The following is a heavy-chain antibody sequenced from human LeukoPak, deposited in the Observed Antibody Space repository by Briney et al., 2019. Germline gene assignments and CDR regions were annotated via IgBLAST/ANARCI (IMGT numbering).Heavy chain of an antibody. V-gene: IGHV4-39*01. CDR1: SGSISSSSYY. D-gene: IGHD2-2*01. Sequence: PSETLSLTCTVSSGSISSSSYYWGWIRQPPGKGLEWIGSIYYSGTPYYSPSLKSRITMSVDTSKNQFSLKLSSVTAADTAVYYCARAGLGTSFYSNFDYWGQGTLVTVSS. CDR2: IYYSGTP. CDR3: ARAGLGTSFYSNFDY. J-gene: IGHJ4*02.